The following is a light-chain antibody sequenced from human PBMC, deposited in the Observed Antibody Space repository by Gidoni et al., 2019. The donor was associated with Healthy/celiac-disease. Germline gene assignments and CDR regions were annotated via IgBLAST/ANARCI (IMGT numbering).Light chain of an antibody. J-gene: IGKJ1*01. CDR3: QQYNSYSPRA. Sequence: DIQMTQSPSTLSASVGDRVTITCRASQSISSWLAWYKQKPGKATKLLIYKASSLESGVPSRFSGSGSGTEFTLTISSLQPDDFATYYCQQYNSYSPRAFGQGTKVEIK. V-gene: IGKV1-5*03. CDR1: QSISSW. CDR2: KAS.